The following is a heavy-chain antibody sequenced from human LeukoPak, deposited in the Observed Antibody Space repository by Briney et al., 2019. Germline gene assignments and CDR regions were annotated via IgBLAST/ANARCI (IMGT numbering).Heavy chain of an antibody. CDR3: ARGWVDYFDY. CDR2: INHSGST. V-gene: IGHV4-34*01. Sequence: SETLSLTCAVYGGSSSGYYWSWIRQPPGKGLEWIGEINHSGSTNYNPSLKSRVTISVDTSKNQFSLKLSSVTAADTAVYYCARGWVDYFDYWGQGTLVTVSS. D-gene: IGHD2-15*01. J-gene: IGHJ4*02. CDR1: GGSSSGYY.